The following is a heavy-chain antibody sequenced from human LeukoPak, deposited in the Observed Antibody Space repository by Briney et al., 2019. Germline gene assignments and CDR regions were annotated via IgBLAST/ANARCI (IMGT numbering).Heavy chain of an antibody. J-gene: IGHJ4*02. CDR2: FDPEDGET. D-gene: IGHD6-13*01. CDR1: GYTLTELS. Sequence: GASVKVSCKVSGYTLTELSMHWVRQAPGKGLEWMGGFDPEDGETIYAQKFQGRVTITADESTSTAYMELSSLRSEDTAVYYCARVNVPGIAAAPAEYWGQGTLVTVSS. CDR3: ARVNVPGIAAAPAEY. V-gene: IGHV1-24*01.